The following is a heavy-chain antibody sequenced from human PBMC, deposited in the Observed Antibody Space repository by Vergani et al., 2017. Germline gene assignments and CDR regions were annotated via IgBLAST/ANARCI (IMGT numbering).Heavy chain of an antibody. D-gene: IGHD2-2*01. Sequence: QVQLVQSGAEVKKPGASVKVSCKASVYTFTDYFMHWVRQAHGQGLEGMGWINPNSGGTNYAQKFQGRVTMTRDTSISTAYMELGNLGSDDTAVYYCARVGTSSNRDYFDFWGQGTLVTVSS. CDR2: INPNSGGT. CDR3: ARVGTSSNRDYFDF. V-gene: IGHV1-2*02. J-gene: IGHJ4*02. CDR1: VYTFTDYF.